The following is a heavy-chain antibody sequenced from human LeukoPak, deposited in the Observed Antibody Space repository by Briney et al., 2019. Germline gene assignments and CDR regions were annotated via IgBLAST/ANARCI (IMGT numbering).Heavy chain of an antibody. CDR3: ARGGYSYGSIRFPDY. J-gene: IGHJ4*02. Sequence: GASVKVSCKASGYTFTGYYMHWVGQAPGQGLEWMGWINPNSGGTNYAQKFQGRVTMTRDTPISTAYMELSRLRSDDTAVYYCARGGYSYGSIRFPDYWGQGTLVTVSS. V-gene: IGHV1-2*02. CDR1: GYTFTGYY. D-gene: IGHD5-18*01. CDR2: INPNSGGT.